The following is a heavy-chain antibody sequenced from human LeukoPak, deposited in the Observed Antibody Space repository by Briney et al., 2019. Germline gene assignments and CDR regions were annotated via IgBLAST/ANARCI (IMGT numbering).Heavy chain of an antibody. CDR1: GFTFSDHH. V-gene: IGHV3-72*01. D-gene: IGHD3-22*01. CDR2: SKNKDYAYST. J-gene: IGHJ4*02. CDR3: TRIFYYGTRGYYPDF. Sequence: GGSRRLSCAASGFTFSDHHMDWVRQAPGKGLEWIGRSKNKDYAYSTVYAASVKGRFTFSRDDPKNSLYLQMNSLTTEDTAVYYCTRIFYYGTRGYYPDFWGQGTLVTVSS.